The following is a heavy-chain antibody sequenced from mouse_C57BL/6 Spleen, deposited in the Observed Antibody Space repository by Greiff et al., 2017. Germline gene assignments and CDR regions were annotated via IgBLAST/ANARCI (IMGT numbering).Heavy chain of an antibody. D-gene: IGHD2-3*01. CDR3: VRERDDGYYVDYYAMDY. Sequence: EVQRVESGGGLVQPKGSLKLSCAASGFTFNTYAMHWVRQAPGKGLEWVARIRSKSSNYATYYADSVKDRFTISRDDSQSMLYLQMNNLKTEDTAMYYCVRERDDGYYVDYYAMDYWGQGTSVTVSS. J-gene: IGHJ4*01. CDR2: IRSKSSNYAT. CDR1: GFTFNTYA. V-gene: IGHV10-3*01.